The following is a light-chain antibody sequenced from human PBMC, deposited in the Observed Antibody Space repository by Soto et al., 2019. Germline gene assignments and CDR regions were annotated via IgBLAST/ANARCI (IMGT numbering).Light chain of an antibody. CDR3: EQYGRSGR. V-gene: IGKV3-20*01. CDR1: QSVNKNY. CDR2: GAS. J-gene: IGKJ1*01. Sequence: IEMTQSPATLSVSRRETSSLSCRASQSVNKNYLAWHQQKPGQAPRLLIYGASNRATGIQERFSGSGCWTDLALPISRLEHQEFAVHYCEQYGRSGRFGKGTKVDI.